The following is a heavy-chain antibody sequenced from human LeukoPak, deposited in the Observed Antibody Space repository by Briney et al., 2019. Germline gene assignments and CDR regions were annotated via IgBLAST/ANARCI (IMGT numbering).Heavy chain of an antibody. V-gene: IGHV4-38-2*02. Sequence: SETLSLTCTVSGYSISSGYYWGWIRQPPGKGLEWIGSIYHSGSTNYNPSLKSRVTISVDTSKNQFSLKLSSVTAADTAVYYCARIGAYYYDSSGYYYYYYYMDVWGKGTTVTVSS. D-gene: IGHD3-22*01. CDR2: IYHSGST. CDR1: GYSISSGYY. J-gene: IGHJ6*03. CDR3: ARIGAYYYDSSGYYYYYYYMDV.